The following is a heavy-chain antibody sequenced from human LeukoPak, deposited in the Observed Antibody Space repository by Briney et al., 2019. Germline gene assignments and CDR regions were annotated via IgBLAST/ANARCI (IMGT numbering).Heavy chain of an antibody. CDR2: ISSSSSYI. Sequence: PGGSLRLSCAASGFTFSSYAMSWVRQAPGKGPEWVSSISSSSSYIHSADSVRGRFTISRDNAKNSLFLQMNSLRAEDTAVYYCARDEWGDAFDIWGQGTMVTVLS. J-gene: IGHJ3*02. D-gene: IGHD1-26*01. CDR3: ARDEWGDAFDI. V-gene: IGHV3-21*01. CDR1: GFTFSSYA.